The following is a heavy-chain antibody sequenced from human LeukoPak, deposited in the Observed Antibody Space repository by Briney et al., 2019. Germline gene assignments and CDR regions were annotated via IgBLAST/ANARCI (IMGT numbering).Heavy chain of an antibody. D-gene: IGHD3-10*01. J-gene: IGHJ6*03. CDR3: ARVSWFGELRYYYYMDV. Sequence: GGSLRLSCAASGFTVSSNYMSWVRQAPGKGLEWVSVIYSGGSTYYADSVKGRFTISRDNSKNTLYLQMNSLRAEDTAVYYCARVSWFGELRYYYYMDVRGKGTTVTVSS. V-gene: IGHV3-53*01. CDR2: IYSGGST. CDR1: GFTVSSNY.